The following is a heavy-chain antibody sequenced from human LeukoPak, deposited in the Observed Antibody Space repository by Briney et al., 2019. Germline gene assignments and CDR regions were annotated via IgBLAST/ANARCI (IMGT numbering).Heavy chain of an antibody. CDR1: GGSISSYY. Sequence: PSETLSLTCTVSGGSISSYYWSWIRQPPGKGLEWIGYIYYSGSTNYNPSLKSRVTISVDTSKNQFSLKLSSVTAADTAVYYCARDVGYCSGGSCYGFDYWGQGTLVTVSS. CDR2: IYYSGST. V-gene: IGHV4-59*12. J-gene: IGHJ4*02. D-gene: IGHD2-15*01. CDR3: ARDVGYCSGGSCYGFDY.